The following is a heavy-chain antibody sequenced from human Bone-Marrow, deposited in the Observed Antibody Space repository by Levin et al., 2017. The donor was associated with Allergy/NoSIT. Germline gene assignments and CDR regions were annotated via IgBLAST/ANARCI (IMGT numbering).Heavy chain of an antibody. V-gene: IGHV3-23*01. Sequence: GGSLRLSCAGSGFTFSRYGMNWVRQAPGKGLEWVSGISGDIVNTYYTDSVKGRFTVYRDNSKNTLYLQMNSLRVEDTAIYYCAKDRGFGSGTYGAFDFWGQGTMVTVSS. CDR2: ISGDIVNT. J-gene: IGHJ3*01. CDR1: GFTFSRYG. CDR3: AKDRGFGSGTYGAFDF. D-gene: IGHD3-10*01.